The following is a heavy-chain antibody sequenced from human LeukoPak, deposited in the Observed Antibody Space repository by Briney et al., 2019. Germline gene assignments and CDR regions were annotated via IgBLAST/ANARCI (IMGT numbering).Heavy chain of an antibody. CDR2: INHSGNT. Sequence: SETLSLTCTVSGYSISSGYYWGWIRQPPGKGLEWIGEINHSGNTNYNPSLKSRVTISVDTSKNQFSLRLSSVTAADTAVYYCVRRGYSYGSWGQGTLVTVSS. D-gene: IGHD5-18*01. J-gene: IGHJ4*02. V-gene: IGHV4-38-2*02. CDR3: VRRGYSYGS. CDR1: GYSISSGYY.